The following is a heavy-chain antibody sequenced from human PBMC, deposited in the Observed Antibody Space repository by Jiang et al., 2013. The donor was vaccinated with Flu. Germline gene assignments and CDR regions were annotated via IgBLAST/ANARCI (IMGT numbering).Heavy chain of an antibody. D-gene: IGHD3-22*01. J-gene: IGHJ3*02. CDR2: ISSSGSTI. CDR3: ARGGRTYYYDSSGYYKDAFDI. Sequence: VQLLESGGGLVQPGGSLRLSCAASGFTFSSYEMNWVRQAPGKGLEWVSYISSSGSTIYYADSVKGRFTISRDNAKNSLYLQMNSLRAEDTAVYYCARGGRTYYYDSSGYYKDAFDIWGQGTMVTVSS. CDR1: GFTFSSYE. V-gene: IGHV3-48*03.